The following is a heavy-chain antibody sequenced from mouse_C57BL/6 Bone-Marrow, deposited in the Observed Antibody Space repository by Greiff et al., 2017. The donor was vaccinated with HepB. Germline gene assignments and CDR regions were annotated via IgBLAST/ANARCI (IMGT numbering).Heavy chain of an antibody. J-gene: IGHJ3*01. CDR3: ARGGTTEEAY. Sequence: DVMLAESGGGLVKPGGSLKLSCAASGFTFSSYAMSWVRQTPEKRLEWVATISDGGSYTYYPDNVKGRFTISRDNAKNNLYLQMSHLKSEDTAMYYCARGGTTEEAYWGQGTLVTVSA. D-gene: IGHD1-1*01. CDR1: GFTFSSYA. CDR2: ISDGGSYT. V-gene: IGHV5-4*03.